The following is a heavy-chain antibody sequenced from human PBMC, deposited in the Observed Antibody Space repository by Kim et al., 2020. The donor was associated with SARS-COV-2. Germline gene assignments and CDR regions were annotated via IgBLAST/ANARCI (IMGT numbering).Heavy chain of an antibody. J-gene: IGHJ4*02. D-gene: IGHD1-1*01. CDR2: IRGPGGDT. CDR1: GFTFRRTA. Sequence: GGSLTLSCATAGFTFRRTATTGVRRAPGKGLEWVSSIRGPGGDTYYADSVKGRFTISRDNSQNTLYLQMDSLRAEDTAVYYCAKGPPLEFFDYWGQG. CDR3: AKGPPLEFFDY. V-gene: IGHV3-23*01.